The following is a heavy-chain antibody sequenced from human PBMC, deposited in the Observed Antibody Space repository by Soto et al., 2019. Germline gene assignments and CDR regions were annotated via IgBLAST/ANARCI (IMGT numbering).Heavy chain of an antibody. CDR2: IYHGGST. CDR3: AIKFWSGYTLEGRYFDY. V-gene: IGHV4-38-2*01. J-gene: IGHJ4*02. Sequence: PSETLSLTCAVSGYSISSGYYWGWIRQPPGKGLEWIGSIYHGGSTYYNPSLKSRVTISVDTSKNQFSLKLSSVTAADTAVYYCAIKFWSGYTLEGRYFDYWGQGTLVTVSS. CDR1: GYSISSGYY. D-gene: IGHD3-3*01.